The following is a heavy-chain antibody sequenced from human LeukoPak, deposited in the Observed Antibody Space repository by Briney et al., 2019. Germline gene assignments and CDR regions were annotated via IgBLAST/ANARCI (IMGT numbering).Heavy chain of an antibody. CDR3: AKDLEYYYDSSGSLDY. V-gene: IGHV3-30-3*01. J-gene: IGHJ4*02. D-gene: IGHD3-22*01. Sequence: GGSLRLSCAASGFPFSSYAMHWVRQAPGKGLEWVAVISYDGSNKYYADSVKGRFTISRDNSKNTLYLQMNSLRAEDTAVYYCAKDLEYYYDSSGSLDYWGQGTLVTVSS. CDR2: ISYDGSNK. CDR1: GFPFSSYA.